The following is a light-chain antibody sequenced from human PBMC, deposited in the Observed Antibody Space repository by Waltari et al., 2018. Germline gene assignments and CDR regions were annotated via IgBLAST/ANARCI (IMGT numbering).Light chain of an antibody. CDR3: QQYGTSPYT. V-gene: IGKV3-20*01. CDR2: GAA. CDR1: QNLTKKY. J-gene: IGKJ2*01. Sequence: EIVLTQSPGTLSLSPGDNASLSCRASQNLTKKYLAWHQQRPGQPPGLLIHGAARRATGIPDRCSGSGSGTDFPLTISRLEAEDSAVYYCQQYGTSPYTGGQGTRVEIK.